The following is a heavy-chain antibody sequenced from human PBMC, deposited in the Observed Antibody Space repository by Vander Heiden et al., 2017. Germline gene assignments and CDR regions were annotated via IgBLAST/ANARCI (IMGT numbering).Heavy chain of an antibody. CDR1: GFSQEDHA. Sequence: EVQLVQSGGGLVQPGRSLRLSCVGSGFSQEDHAMHWGRQAPGEGLEWASGINWNSANIGYAASVSGRLTVSRDNAKKSLYLQMNSLRVEDTAFYYCTKDIRPGGADVWGQGTTVIVSS. D-gene: IGHD1-26*01. V-gene: IGHV3-9*01. CDR2: INWNSANI. CDR3: TKDIRPGGADV. J-gene: IGHJ6*02.